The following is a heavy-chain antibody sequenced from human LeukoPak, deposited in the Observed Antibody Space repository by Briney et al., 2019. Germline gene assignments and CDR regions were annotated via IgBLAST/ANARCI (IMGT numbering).Heavy chain of an antibody. D-gene: IGHD1-26*01. Sequence: ASVKVSCKASGYTFSSYHIHWVRQAPGQGLEWMGRINPSFNPGVDVTSYAQKFQGRITMTRDISTNTVYMELSSLPSEDTAVYYCARAWESIAGYYFDYWGQGTLVTVSS. CDR3: ARAWESIAGYYFDY. CDR2: INPSFNPGVDVT. CDR1: GYTFSSYH. J-gene: IGHJ4*02. V-gene: IGHV1-46*01.